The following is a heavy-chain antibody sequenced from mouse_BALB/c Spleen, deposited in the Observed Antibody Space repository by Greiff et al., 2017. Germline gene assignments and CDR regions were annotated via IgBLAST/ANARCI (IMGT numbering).Heavy chain of an antibody. CDR2: ISDGGSYT. CDR3: ARGGAGSSYLDY. Sequence: EVMLVESGGGLVKPGGSLKLSCAASGFTFSDYYMYWVRQPPEKRLEWVATISDGGSYTYYPDSVKGRFTLSRDNAKNNLYLQMSSLKSEDTAMYYCARGGAGSSYLDYWGQGTTLTVSS. V-gene: IGHV5-4*02. J-gene: IGHJ2*01. D-gene: IGHD1-1*01. CDR1: GFTFSDYY.